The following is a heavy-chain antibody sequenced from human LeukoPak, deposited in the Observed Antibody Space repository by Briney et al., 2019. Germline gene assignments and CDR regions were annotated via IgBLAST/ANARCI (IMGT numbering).Heavy chain of an antibody. Sequence: ASVKVSCKASGYTFTSYAMHWMRQAPGQRLEWMGWVTGGNGNTKYSEKFQGRVTNTRDTSANTAYMELNSLRSEDTAVYYCAREKGSGRGYDIWGKGTRVTVS. J-gene: IGHJ3*02. D-gene: IGHD3-10*01. V-gene: IGHV1-3*01. CDR1: GYTFTSYA. CDR3: AREKGSGRGYDI. CDR2: VTGGNGNT.